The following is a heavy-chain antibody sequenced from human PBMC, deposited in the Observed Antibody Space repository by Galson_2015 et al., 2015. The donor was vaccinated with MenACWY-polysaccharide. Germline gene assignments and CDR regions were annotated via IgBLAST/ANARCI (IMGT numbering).Heavy chain of an antibody. V-gene: IGHV2-70*11. J-gene: IGHJ6*02. CDR2: IDWDDDD. CDR3: ALIRPAPSRQVPAYYYGMAV. Sequence: PALVKPTQTLTLTCTFYGFSLSTSGVSVSWIRQPPGKALEWLARIDWDDDDYYSTSLKTRLTISKDTSKNQVFLTMTNMKPRDTATYYCALIRPAPSRQVPAYYYGMAVWGQGTTVTVSS. CDR1: GFSLSTSGVS.